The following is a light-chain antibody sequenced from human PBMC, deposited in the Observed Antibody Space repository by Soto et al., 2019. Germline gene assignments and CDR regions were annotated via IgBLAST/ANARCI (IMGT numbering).Light chain of an antibody. V-gene: IGLV2-11*01. Sequence: QSVLTQPRSVSGSPGQSVTISCTGTSSDVGGYNYVSWYQQHPGKAPKLMIYDVSKRPSGVPDRFSGSKSGNTASLTISGFQAEDEADYYFCSYAGSYTFVFGTGTKLTVL. CDR1: SSDVGGYNY. CDR2: DVS. CDR3: CSYAGSYTFV. J-gene: IGLJ1*01.